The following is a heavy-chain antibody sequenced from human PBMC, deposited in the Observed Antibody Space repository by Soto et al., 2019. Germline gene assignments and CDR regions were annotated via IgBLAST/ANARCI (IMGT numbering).Heavy chain of an antibody. D-gene: IGHD3-10*01. CDR3: AKDRAVAGRWYFNGMDA. CDR1: GFTFSSYG. J-gene: IGHJ6*02. Sequence: GGSLRLSCAASGFTFSSYGMHWVRQAPGKGLEWVAVISYDGSNQYYADSVKGQFTISRDNSKNTLYMEMNSLRADDTAVYYCAKDRAVAGRWYFNGMDAWGQGTTVTVSS. V-gene: IGHV3-30*18. CDR2: ISYDGSNQ.